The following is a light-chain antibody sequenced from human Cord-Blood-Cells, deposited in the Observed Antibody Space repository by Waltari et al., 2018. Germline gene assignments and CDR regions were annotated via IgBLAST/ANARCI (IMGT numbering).Light chain of an antibody. V-gene: IGKV1-39*01. CDR3: QQSYSTPIT. J-gene: IGKJ5*01. CDR1: QSISSY. CDR2: AAS. Sequence: SVAPDVTSRVTLTCRASQSISSYLNWYQQKPGKAPKLLIYAASSLQSGVPSRFSGSGSGTDFTLTISSLQPEDFATYYCQQSYSTPITVGQGTRLEIK.